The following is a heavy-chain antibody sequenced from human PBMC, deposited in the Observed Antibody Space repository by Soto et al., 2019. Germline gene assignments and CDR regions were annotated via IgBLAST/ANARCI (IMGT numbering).Heavy chain of an antibody. V-gene: IGHV1-3*01. Sequence: ASVKVSCKASGYTFTSYAIHWVRQAPGQRLEWMGWINAGNDNTKYSQKFQGRVTMTRDTSTSTVYMELSSLRSEDTAVYYCAREGYYYDSSGYANWGQGTLVTVSS. D-gene: IGHD3-22*01. CDR3: AREGYYYDSSGYAN. J-gene: IGHJ4*02. CDR2: INAGNDNT. CDR1: GYTFTSYA.